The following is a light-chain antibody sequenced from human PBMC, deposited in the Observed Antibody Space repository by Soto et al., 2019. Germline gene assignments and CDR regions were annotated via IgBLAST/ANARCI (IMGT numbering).Light chain of an antibody. V-gene: IGLV4-69*01. CDR3: QTWGTGIVI. J-gene: IGLJ2*01. CDR1: SGHSSDA. CDR2: LNSDGSH. Sequence: QLVLTQSPSASASLGASVKLTCTLSSGHSSDAIAWHQKKPEKGPRFLMNLNSDGSHTKGDGIPDRFSGSTSGAERYLTISSLQSEDEADYYCQTWGTGIVIFGGGTQLTVL.